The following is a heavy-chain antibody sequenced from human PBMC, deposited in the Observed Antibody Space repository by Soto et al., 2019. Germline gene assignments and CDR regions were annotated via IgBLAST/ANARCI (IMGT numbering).Heavy chain of an antibody. CDR2: IFPMFCTS. J-gene: IGHJ6*02. V-gene: IGHV1-69*13. D-gene: IGHD2-2*01. CDR3: ARKGSSTSPSDYGMDV. Sequence: ASVTVTCKASVCTFSSYAISWVRQAPGQGLEGVGGIFPMFCTSNYAQKLQGRVTITADESTSTVYMELGSLRSEDTDVYYCARKGSSTSPSDYGMDVWGQGTPVIVSS. CDR1: VCTFSSYA.